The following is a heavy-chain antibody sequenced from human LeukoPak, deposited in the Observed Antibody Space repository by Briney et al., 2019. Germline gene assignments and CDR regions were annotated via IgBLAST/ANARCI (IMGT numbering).Heavy chain of an antibody. CDR3: AREKTEIILSFFDY. J-gene: IGHJ4*02. Sequence: GGSLRLSCAASGFTFNNYAMNWVRQAPGKGLEWVSGIVGSGGSTYYADSVKGRFTISRDNSKNTLYLQMNSLRAEDTAVYYCAREKTEIILSFFDYWGQGTLVTVSS. D-gene: IGHD2/OR15-2a*01. CDR1: GFTFNNYA. V-gene: IGHV3-23*01. CDR2: IVGSGGST.